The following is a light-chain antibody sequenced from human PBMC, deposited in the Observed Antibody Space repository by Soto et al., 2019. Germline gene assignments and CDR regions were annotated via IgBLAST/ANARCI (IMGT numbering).Light chain of an antibody. Sequence: QAVVTQPPSASGSPGQSVTISCTGTSSDVGGYDSVSWFQQHPDKAPKLMIYEVSKRPSGVPDRFSGSKSGNTASLTVSGLQAEDEADYYFSSYAGSDSLVFGGGTKLTVL. CDR2: EVS. V-gene: IGLV2-8*01. J-gene: IGLJ2*01. CDR1: SSDVGGYDS. CDR3: SSYAGSDSLV.